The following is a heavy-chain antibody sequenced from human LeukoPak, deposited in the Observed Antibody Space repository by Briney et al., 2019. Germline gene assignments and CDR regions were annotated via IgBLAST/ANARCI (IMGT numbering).Heavy chain of an antibody. J-gene: IGHJ4*02. CDR3: ARIRFLEWLSLDY. CDR1: GFTFSSYW. D-gene: IGHD3-3*01. Sequence: GGSLRLSCAASGFTFSSYWMSWVRQAPGKGLEWVANIKQDGSEKYYVDSVKGRFTISRDNAKNSLYLQMNSLRAEDTAVYYCARIRFLEWLSLDYWGQGTLVTVSS. V-gene: IGHV3-7*01. CDR2: IKQDGSEK.